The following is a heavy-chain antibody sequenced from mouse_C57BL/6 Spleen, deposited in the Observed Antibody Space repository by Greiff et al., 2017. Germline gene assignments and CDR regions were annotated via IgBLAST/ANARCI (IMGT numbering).Heavy chain of an antibody. J-gene: IGHJ4*01. CDR1: GYSFTDYN. V-gene: IGHV1-39*01. CDR2: INPNYGTT. D-gene: IGHD1-1*01. Sequence: EVKLMESGPELVKPGASVKISCKASGYSFTDYNMNWVKQSNGKSLEWIGVINPNYGTTSYNQKFKGKATLTVDQSSSTAYMQLNSLTSEDSAVYYCAKKGNSYYYGLMDYWGQGTSVTVSS. CDR3: AKKGNSYYYGLMDY.